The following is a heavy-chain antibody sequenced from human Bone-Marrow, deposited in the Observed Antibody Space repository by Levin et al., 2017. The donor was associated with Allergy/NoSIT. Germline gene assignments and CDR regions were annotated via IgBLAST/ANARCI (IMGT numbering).Heavy chain of an antibody. J-gene: IGHJ3*02. CDR3: AQDRHIAVSLFHI. Sequence: GESLKISCAASGFVFSTFAMSWVRQAPGKGLEWVSAISGSGSTTYYADSVKGRFTISRDNSKNTLYLQINSLRAEDTCVYFCAQDRHIAVSLFHIWGQGTTVIVSS. CDR2: ISGSGSTT. D-gene: IGHD2-21*01. V-gene: IGHV3-23*01. CDR1: GFVFSTFA.